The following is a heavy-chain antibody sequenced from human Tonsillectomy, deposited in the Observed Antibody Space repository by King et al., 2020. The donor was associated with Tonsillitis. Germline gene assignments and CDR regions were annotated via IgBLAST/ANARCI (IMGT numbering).Heavy chain of an antibody. D-gene: IGHD6-6*01. CDR2: IFSNDEK. J-gene: IGHJ2*01. V-gene: IGHV2-26*01. Sequence: VTLKESGPVLVKPTETLTLTCTVSGFSLSNSRMGVSWIRQPPGKALEWLAHIFSNDEKSSSTSLKSRLTISKDTSKSQVVLTMTNMDPVDTATYYCARIIPSDSSTWYWSFDLCGRGTLVTLSS. CDR3: ARIIPSDSSTWYWSFDL. CDR1: GFSLSNSRMG.